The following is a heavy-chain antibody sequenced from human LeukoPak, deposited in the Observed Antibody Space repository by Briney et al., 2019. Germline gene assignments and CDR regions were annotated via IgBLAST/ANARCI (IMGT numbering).Heavy chain of an antibody. CDR2: IKQDGSEK. CDR3: ARGVYGSGSYIMAYYYFDY. D-gene: IGHD3-10*01. V-gene: IGHV3-7*01. J-gene: IGHJ4*02. CDR1: GFTFSSYW. Sequence: GGSLRLSCAASGFTFSSYWMSWVRQAPGKGLEWVANIKQDGSEKYYVDSVKGRFTISRDNAKNSLYLQMNSLRAEDTAVYYCARGVYGSGSYIMAYYYFDYWGQGTLVTVSS.